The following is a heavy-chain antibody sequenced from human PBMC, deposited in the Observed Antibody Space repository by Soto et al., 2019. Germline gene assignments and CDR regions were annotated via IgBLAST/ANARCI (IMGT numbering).Heavy chain of an antibody. CDR3: AHLVGASPDAFDI. V-gene: IGHV3-30*03. J-gene: IGHJ3*02. CDR2: ISYDGSNK. Sequence: GGSLRLSCAASGFTFSSYGMHWVRQAPGKGLEWVAVISYDGSNKYYADSVKGRFTISRDNSKNTLYLQMNSLRAEDTAVYYCAHLVGASPDAFDIWGQGTMVTVSS. CDR1: GFTFSSYG. D-gene: IGHD1-26*01.